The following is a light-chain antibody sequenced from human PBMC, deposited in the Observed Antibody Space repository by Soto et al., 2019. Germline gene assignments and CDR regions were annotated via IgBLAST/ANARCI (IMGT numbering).Light chain of an antibody. J-gene: IGLJ3*02. Sequence: QSVLTQPPSMSAAPGQKVTISCSGSNSNIGNNYVSWYQQLPGTAPKLLIYDNDKRPSGIPDRFSASKSGTSATLGITGLQTGDEADYYCGTWDDSLTGGVFGGGTTRTVL. CDR2: DND. V-gene: IGLV1-51*01. CDR1: NSNIGNNY. CDR3: GTWDDSLTGGV.